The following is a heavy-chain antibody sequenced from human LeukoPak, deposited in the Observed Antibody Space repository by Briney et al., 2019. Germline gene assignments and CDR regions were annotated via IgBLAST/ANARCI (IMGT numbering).Heavy chain of an antibody. Sequence: PSEPLSLTCTVSGYSIGTGHYWAWIRQPPGKGLEWIGCVYHSGTYYKSSLTSRVTISMDTSKNQFSLKLSSVTATESAFYYGARSTGGGGHDSWGQGTLVTVSS. CDR1: GYSIGTGHY. V-gene: IGHV4-38-2*02. CDR2: VYHSGT. D-gene: IGHD4-23*01. CDR3: ARSTGGGGHDS. J-gene: IGHJ5*01.